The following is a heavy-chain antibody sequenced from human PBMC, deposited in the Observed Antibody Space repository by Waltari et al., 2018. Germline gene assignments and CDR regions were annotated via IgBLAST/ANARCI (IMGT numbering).Heavy chain of an antibody. CDR2: IYYSGST. V-gene: IGHV4-39*01. Sequence: QLQLQESGPGLVKPSETLSLTCTVSGGSIRSSSYYWGWIRQPPGKGLEWIGSIYYSGSTYYNPSLKSRVTISVDTSKNQFSLKLSSVTAADTAVYYCAKSITMVRGVVDYWGQGTLVTVSS. CDR1: GGSIRSSSYY. CDR3: AKSITMVRGVVDY. D-gene: IGHD3-10*01. J-gene: IGHJ4*02.